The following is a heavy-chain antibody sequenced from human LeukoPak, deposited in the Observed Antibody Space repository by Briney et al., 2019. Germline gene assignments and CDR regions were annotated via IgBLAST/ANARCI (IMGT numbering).Heavy chain of an antibody. CDR1: GFIFTNYF. CDR3: ARDFTKSDY. J-gene: IGHJ4*02. CDR2: IKHDGSEK. D-gene: IGHD3-3*01. V-gene: IGHV3-7*01. Sequence: GGSLRLSCAASGFIFTNYFMSWVRQAPGKGLEWVASIKHDGSEKYYVDSVRGRFTISRDNTMNSLYLQMSSLRAEDTAVYYCARDFTKSDYWGQGTLVTVSS.